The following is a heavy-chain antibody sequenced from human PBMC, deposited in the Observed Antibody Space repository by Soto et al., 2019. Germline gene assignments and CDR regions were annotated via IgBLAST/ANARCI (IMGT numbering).Heavy chain of an antibody. CDR3: ARVRVSNSSSWYYFDY. D-gene: IGHD6-13*01. J-gene: IGHJ4*02. Sequence: GGSLRLSCAASGFTFSSYAMHWVRQAPGKGLEWVAVISYDGSNKYYADSVKGRFTISRDNSKNTLYLQMDSLRAEDTAVYYCARVRVSNSSSWYYFDYWGQGTLVTVSS. CDR1: GFTFSSYA. CDR2: ISYDGSNK. V-gene: IGHV3-30-3*01.